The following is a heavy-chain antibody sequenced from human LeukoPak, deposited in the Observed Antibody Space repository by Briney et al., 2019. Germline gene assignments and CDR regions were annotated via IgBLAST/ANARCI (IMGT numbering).Heavy chain of an antibody. CDR3: AKDGGLLWFGELPRTFYYMDV. J-gene: IGHJ6*03. CDR2: ISGSGGST. Sequence: GGSLRLSCAASGFTFSSYAMSWVRQAPGKGLEWVSAISGSGGSTYYADSVKGRFTISRDNSKNTPYLQMNSLRAEDTAVYYCAKDGGLLWFGELPRTFYYMDVWGKGTTVTVSS. CDR1: GFTFSSYA. D-gene: IGHD3-10*01. V-gene: IGHV3-23*01.